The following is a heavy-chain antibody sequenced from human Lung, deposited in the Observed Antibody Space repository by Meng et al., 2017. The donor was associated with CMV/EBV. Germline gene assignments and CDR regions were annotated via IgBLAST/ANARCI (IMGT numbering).Heavy chain of an antibody. J-gene: IGHJ6*02. Sequence: SETLSLXXTVSGYSISGGYYWGWIRQPPGKGLEWIATIHHSGSTYYNPSLKSRVTISVDRSKNQFSLRLSSVTAADTAVYYCVSDGAQWGSGYDYWHYYNGTDGWGQGXTVT. CDR2: IHHSGST. CDR1: GYSISGGYY. CDR3: VSDGAQWGSGYDYWHYYNGTDG. D-gene: IGHD5-12*01. V-gene: IGHV4-38-2*02.